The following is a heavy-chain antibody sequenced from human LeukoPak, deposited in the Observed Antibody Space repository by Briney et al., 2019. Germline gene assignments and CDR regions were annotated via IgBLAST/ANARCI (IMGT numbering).Heavy chain of an antibody. CDR2: IYYSGST. V-gene: IGHV4-59*08. Sequence: PSETLSLTCTVSGGSISSYYWSWIRQPPGKGLEWIGYIYYSGSTNYNPSLKSRVTISVDTSKNQFSLKLSSVTAADTAVYYCATHSSGWSPDAFDIWGQGTMVTVSS. J-gene: IGHJ3*02. CDR3: ATHSSGWSPDAFDI. D-gene: IGHD6-19*01. CDR1: GGSISSYY.